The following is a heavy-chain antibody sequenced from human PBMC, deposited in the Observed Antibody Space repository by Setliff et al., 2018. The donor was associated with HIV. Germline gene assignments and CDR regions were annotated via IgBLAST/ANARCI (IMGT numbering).Heavy chain of an antibody. CDR1: GGSISSGSYY. V-gene: IGHV4-61*02. CDR3: AAWGPRYSYAPYFFDS. J-gene: IGHJ4*02. Sequence: TLSLTCTVSGGSISSGSYYWSWIRQPAGKGLEWIGRIYSSGSTNYSPSLKSRVTISVDASRNQFSLRLSSVTAADTAVYYCAAWGPRYSYAPYFFDSWGQGTLVTVSS. CDR2: IYSSGST. D-gene: IGHD5-18*01.